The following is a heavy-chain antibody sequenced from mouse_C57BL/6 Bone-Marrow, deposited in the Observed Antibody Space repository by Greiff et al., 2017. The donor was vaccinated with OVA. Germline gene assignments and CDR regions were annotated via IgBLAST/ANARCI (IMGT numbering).Heavy chain of an antibody. D-gene: IGHD2-2*01. CDR1: EYEFPSHD. V-gene: IGHV5-2*01. J-gene: IGHJ1*03. CDR3: ARQRRYGYDVWYFDV. CDR2: INSDGGST. Sequence: DVMLVESGGGLVQPGESLKLSCESNEYEFPSHDMSWVRKTPEKRLELVAAINSDGGSTYYPDTMERRFIISRDNTKKTLYLQMSSLRSEDTALYYCARQRRYGYDVWYFDVWGTGPTVTVSS.